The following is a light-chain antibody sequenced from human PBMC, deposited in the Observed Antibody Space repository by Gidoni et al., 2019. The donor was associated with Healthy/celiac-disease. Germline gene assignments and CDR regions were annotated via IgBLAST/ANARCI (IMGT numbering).Light chain of an antibody. Sequence: EIVLTQSPATRSLSPGARATLSGRASQSVSSYLAWYQQNPGQAPRLLIYEASNRATGIPARFSGCVSGTAFTLSISSLEPEDFAVYYCQQRSNWCVMCSFGQGTKLEIK. CDR1: QSVSSY. J-gene: IGKJ2*04. V-gene: IGKV3-11*01. CDR2: EAS. CDR3: QQRSNWCVMCS.